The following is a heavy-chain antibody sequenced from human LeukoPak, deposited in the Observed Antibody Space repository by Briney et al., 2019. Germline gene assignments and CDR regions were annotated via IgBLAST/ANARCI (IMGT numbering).Heavy chain of an antibody. CDR3: ARDIILTGYYRSAGAFDI. CDR2: ISGSGGST. V-gene: IGHV3-23*01. D-gene: IGHD3-9*01. J-gene: IGHJ3*02. CDR1: GFTFSSYA. Sequence: GGSLRLSCAASGFTFSSYAMSWVRQAPGRGLEWVSAISGSGGSTYYADSVKGRFTISRDNAKNSLYLQMNSLRAEDTAVYYCARDIILTGYYRSAGAFDIWGQGTMVTVSS.